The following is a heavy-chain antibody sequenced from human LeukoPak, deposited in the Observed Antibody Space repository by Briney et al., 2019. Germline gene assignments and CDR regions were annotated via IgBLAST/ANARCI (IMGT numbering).Heavy chain of an antibody. CDR1: GFTFSHYG. CDR3: ARDQEYYDFWSGYPLRYMDV. V-gene: IGHV3-30*02. Sequence: GGSLRLSCATSGFTFSHYGMHWVRQAPGRGLDWVAHIRYDESDKYYADSVKGRFTISRDISKNTVYLQMNSLRVEDTAVYYCARDQEYYDFWSGYPLRYMDVWGKGTTVTVSS. CDR2: IRYDESDK. J-gene: IGHJ6*03. D-gene: IGHD3-3*01.